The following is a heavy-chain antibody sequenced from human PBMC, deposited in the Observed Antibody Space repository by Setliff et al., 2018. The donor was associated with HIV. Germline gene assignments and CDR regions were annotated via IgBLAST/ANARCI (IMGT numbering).Heavy chain of an antibody. D-gene: IGHD4-17*01. CDR3: TTIQKLTTPVDY. CDR2: IKHNSDGGTT. Sequence: GGSLRLSCTTSGIIFTDAWMNWVRRAPGKGLEWVGLIKHNSDGGTTDFAAPVKGRFTISRDDSKNTLYLQMNRLKTEDTAVYYCTTIQKLTTPVDYWGQGTLVTVSS. V-gene: IGHV3-15*07. J-gene: IGHJ4*02. CDR1: GIIFTDAW.